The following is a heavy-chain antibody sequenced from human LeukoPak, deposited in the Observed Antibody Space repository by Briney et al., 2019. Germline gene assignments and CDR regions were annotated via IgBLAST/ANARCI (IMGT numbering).Heavy chain of an antibody. J-gene: IGHJ4*02. D-gene: IGHD2-2*01. CDR2: IYYSGST. CDR3: ARVFCSSASCQKTFDY. V-gene: IGHV4-59*01. CDR1: GGSISSYY. Sequence: SETLSLXCTVSGGSISSYYWSWIRRPPGKGLESIGYIYYSGSTNYNPSLKSRVTISVDTSKNQFSLKLSSVTAADTAVYYCARVFCSSASCQKTFDYWGQGTLVTVSS.